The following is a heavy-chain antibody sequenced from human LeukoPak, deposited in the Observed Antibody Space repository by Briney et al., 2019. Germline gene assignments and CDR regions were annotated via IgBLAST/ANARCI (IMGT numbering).Heavy chain of an antibody. Sequence: SVKVSCKASGGTFSSYAISWVRQAPGQGLEWMGGIIPIFGTANCAQKFQGRVTITTDESTSTAYMELSSLRSEDTAVYYCARDLLYYDFWSGYYTGFNWFDPWGQGTLVTVSS. CDR2: IIPIFGTA. CDR1: GGTFSSYA. D-gene: IGHD3-3*01. V-gene: IGHV1-69*05. J-gene: IGHJ5*02. CDR3: ARDLLYYDFWSGYYTGFNWFDP.